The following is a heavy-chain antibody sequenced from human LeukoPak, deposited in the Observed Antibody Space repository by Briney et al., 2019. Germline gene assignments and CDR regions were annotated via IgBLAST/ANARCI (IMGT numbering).Heavy chain of an antibody. J-gene: IGHJ3*02. D-gene: IGHD3-10*01. Sequence: SVKVSCKASGYTFTSYGISWVRQAPGQGLEWMGGIIPIFGTANYAQKFQGRVTITADESTSTAYMELSSLRSEDTAVYYCARGVRGVISHDAFDIWGQGTMVTVSS. CDR2: IIPIFGTA. CDR1: GYTFTSYG. V-gene: IGHV1-69*13. CDR3: ARGVRGVISHDAFDI.